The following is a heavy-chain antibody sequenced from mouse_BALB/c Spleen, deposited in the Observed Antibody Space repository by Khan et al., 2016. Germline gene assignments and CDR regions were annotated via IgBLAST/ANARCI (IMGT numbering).Heavy chain of an antibody. CDR1: GYSITSGYY. CDR3: ARYDWYFDV. Sequence: QLEESGPGLVKPSQSLSLTCSVTGYSITSGYYWNWIRQFPGNKLEWMGYISYSGSTSYNPSLRSRISITRDTSKNQFFLQLNSVTTEDTATYYCARYDWYFDVWGAGTTVTVSS. CDR2: ISYSGST. V-gene: IGHV3-2*02. J-gene: IGHJ1*01. D-gene: IGHD2-14*01.